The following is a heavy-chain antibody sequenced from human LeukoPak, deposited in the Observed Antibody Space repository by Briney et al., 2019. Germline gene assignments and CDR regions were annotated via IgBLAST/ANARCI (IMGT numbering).Heavy chain of an antibody. V-gene: IGHV3-23*01. J-gene: IGHJ4*02. CDR1: GFTFSNYA. D-gene: IGHD5-12*01. CDR3: ARDRGYSGYDPTYYFDY. Sequence: GGSLRLSCVASGFTFSNYAMSWVRQAPGKWLEWVSAISGSGGRTYYADSVKGRFTISRDNSKNTLYLQMNSLRAEDTAVYYCARDRGYSGYDPTYYFDYWGQGTLVTVSS. CDR2: ISGSGGRT.